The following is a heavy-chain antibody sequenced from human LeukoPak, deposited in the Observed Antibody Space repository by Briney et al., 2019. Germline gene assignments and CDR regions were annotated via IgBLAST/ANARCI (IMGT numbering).Heavy chain of an antibody. V-gene: IGHV3-23*01. D-gene: IGHD6-13*01. Sequence: GGTLRLSCAVSGFTFSNYAMSWVRQAPGKGLEWVSGISGSGGNTYYADSVKGRFTISRDNSKNTLYLQMNSLRAEDTAVYYCAKGTEYSSSWYNYWGQGTLVTVSS. CDR3: AKGTEYSSSWYNY. CDR1: GFTFSNYA. CDR2: ISGSGGNT. J-gene: IGHJ4*02.